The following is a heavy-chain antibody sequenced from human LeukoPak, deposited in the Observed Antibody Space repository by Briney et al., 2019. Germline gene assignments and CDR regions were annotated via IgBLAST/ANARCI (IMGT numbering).Heavy chain of an antibody. CDR2: IYYSGST. CDR1: GGSISSYY. V-gene: IGHV4-59*01. J-gene: IGHJ4*02. Sequence: SETLSLTCTVSGGSISSYYWRWIRQPPGKGLEWIGYIYYSGSTNYNPSLKSRVTISVDTSKNQFSLKLSSVTAADTAVYYCARVYVWGSYRSFDYWGQGTLVTVSS. D-gene: IGHD3-16*02. CDR3: ARVYVWGSYRSFDY.